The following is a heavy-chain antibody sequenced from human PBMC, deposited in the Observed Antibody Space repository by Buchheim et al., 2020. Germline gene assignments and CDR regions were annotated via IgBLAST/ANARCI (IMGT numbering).Heavy chain of an antibody. V-gene: IGHV3-30*18. CDR2: ISYDGSNK. CDR1: GFTFSSYG. CDR3: AKDRRRGITIFGVVDD. J-gene: IGHJ4*02. Sequence: QVQLVESGGGVVQPGRSLRLSCAASGFTFSSYGMHWVRQAPGKGLEWVAVISYDGSNKYYPDSVTGRFTISRDNSKNTLYLQMNSLRAEDTAVYYCAKDRRRGITIFGVVDDWGQGT. D-gene: IGHD3-3*01.